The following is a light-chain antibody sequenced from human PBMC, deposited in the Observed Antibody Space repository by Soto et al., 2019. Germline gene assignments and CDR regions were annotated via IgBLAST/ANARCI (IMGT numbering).Light chain of an antibody. CDR2: DAS. V-gene: IGKV3-20*01. CDR3: QQYGRAPGLFT. Sequence: EIVLTQSPGTLSLSPGERATLSCRASQSVTNTYLAWYQQKPGQAPRLLIYDASSRATGIPDRFSGSGSGTDFTLTISRLEPEDFAVYYCQQYGRAPGLFTFGPGTKVAIQ. CDR1: QSVTNTY. J-gene: IGKJ3*01.